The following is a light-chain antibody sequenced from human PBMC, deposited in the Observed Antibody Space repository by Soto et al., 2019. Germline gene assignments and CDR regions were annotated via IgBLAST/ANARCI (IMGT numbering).Light chain of an antibody. Sequence: EIVMTQSPATLSVSPGERATLSCRASQSVSSNLAWYQQKPGQAPRLLIYGASTRATGIPARVSGSGSGTEFTLTISSLQSEDFAVYYCQQYNNGPSALPFGGGTKVDIK. V-gene: IGKV3-15*01. CDR1: QSVSSN. CDR2: GAS. J-gene: IGKJ4*01. CDR3: QQYNNGPSALP.